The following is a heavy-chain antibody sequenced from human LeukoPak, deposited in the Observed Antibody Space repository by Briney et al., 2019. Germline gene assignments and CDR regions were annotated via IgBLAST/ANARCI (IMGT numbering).Heavy chain of an antibody. CDR3: ARGGGLDV. J-gene: IGHJ6*02. CDR1: GFTFSSYS. D-gene: IGHD3-16*01. Sequence: GGSLRLSCAASGFTFSSYSMNWVRQAPGKGLEWVSYISSGSSSIYYADSVKGRFTLSRDNAKNSLYLQMSNLRAEDTAVYFCARGGGLDVWGQGATVTVSS. V-gene: IGHV3-48*01. CDR2: ISSGSSSI.